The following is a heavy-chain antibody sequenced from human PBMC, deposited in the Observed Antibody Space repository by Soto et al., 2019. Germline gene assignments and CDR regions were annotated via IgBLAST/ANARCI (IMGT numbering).Heavy chain of an antibody. CDR3: VGEVGFQLIY. CDR2: ITSSSVT. CDR1: GFTFSTHS. D-gene: IGHD2-2*01. Sequence: EVQLVESGGGLVQPGGSLRLSCEASGFTFSTHSMNWVRQAPGKGLEWISYITSSSVTMYADSVKGRFTISRDNAKNSLYLQMNSLRVEDTAVFFCVGEVGFQLIYWGQGTLVTVSS. V-gene: IGHV3-48*01. J-gene: IGHJ4*02.